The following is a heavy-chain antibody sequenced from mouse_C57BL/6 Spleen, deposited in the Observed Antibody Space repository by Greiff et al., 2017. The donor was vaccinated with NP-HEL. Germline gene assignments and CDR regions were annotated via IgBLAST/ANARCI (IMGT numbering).Heavy chain of an antibody. CDR1: GYAFSSYW. V-gene: IGHV1-80*01. CDR2: IYPGDGDT. CDR3: ARGEPANWDGWYFDV. J-gene: IGHJ1*03. D-gene: IGHD4-1*01. Sequence: QVQLKQSGAELVKPGASVKISCKASGYAFSSYWMNWVKQRPGKGLEWIGQIYPGDGDTNYNGKFKGKATLTADKSSSTAYMQLSSLTSEDSAVYCCARGEPANWDGWYFDVWGTGTTVTVSS.